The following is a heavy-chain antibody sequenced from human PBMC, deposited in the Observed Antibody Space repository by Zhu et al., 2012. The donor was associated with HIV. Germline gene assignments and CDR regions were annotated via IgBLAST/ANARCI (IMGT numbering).Heavy chain of an antibody. Sequence: QVQLQQWGAGLLKPSETLSLTCAVYGGSFSDYHWSWIRQPPGKGLEWIGEINHSGSTNHNRPLKSRVTMSVDTSKNQFSLKLSSVTAADTAVYYCVRVLLWFGESSETGYYFDYWGQGTLVTVSS. CDR1: GGSFSDYH. CDR2: INHSGST. V-gene: IGHV4-34*01. CDR3: VRVLLWFGESSETGYYFDY. J-gene: IGHJ4*02. D-gene: IGHD3-10*01.